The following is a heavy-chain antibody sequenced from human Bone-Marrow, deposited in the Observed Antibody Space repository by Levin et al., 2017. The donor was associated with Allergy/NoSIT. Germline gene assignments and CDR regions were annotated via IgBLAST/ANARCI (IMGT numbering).Heavy chain of an antibody. Sequence: SQTLSLTCAVSCGSIRSGGYSWSWIRQPPGQGLEWIGYIYHSGSTYYNPSLKSRVTISVDRSKNQFSLKLSSVTAADTAVYYCARNYYDSSVYQEDWGQGTLVTVSS. V-gene: IGHV4-30-2*01. CDR1: CGSIRSGGYS. D-gene: IGHD3-22*01. J-gene: IGHJ4*02. CDR3: ARNYYDSSVYQED. CDR2: IYHSGST.